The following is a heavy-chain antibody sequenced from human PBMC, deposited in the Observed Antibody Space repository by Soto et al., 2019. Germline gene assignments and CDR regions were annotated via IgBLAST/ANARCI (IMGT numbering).Heavy chain of an antibody. CDR2: INAGSGNT. Sequence: ASVKVSCKASGYTFTSYAMHWVRQAPGQRLEWMGWINAGSGNTNYSQKFQGRVTMTRDTSTSTVYMELSSLRSEDTAVYYCARGTYGSSWYWFDPWGQGTLVTVSS. D-gene: IGHD6-13*01. CDR1: GYTFTSYA. J-gene: IGHJ5*02. V-gene: IGHV1-3*01. CDR3: ARGTYGSSWYWFDP.